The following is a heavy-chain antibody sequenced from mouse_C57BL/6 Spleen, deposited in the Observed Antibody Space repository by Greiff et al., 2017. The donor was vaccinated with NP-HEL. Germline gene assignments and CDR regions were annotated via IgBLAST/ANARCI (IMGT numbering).Heavy chain of an antibody. V-gene: IGHV1-26*01. CDR1: GYTFTDYY. Sequence: VQLQQSGPELVKPGASVKISCKASGYTFTDYYMNWVKQSHGKSLEWIGDINPNNGGTSYNQKFKGKATLTVDKSSSAAYMELRSLTSEDSAVYYCSNYVYWGQGTLVTVSA. CDR3: SNYVY. D-gene: IGHD2-5*01. J-gene: IGHJ3*01. CDR2: INPNNGGT.